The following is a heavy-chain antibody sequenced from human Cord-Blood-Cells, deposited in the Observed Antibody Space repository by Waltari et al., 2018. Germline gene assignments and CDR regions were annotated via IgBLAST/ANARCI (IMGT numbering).Heavy chain of an antibody. CDR1: GFTFSSYG. D-gene: IGHD3-3*01. V-gene: IGHV3-30*18. CDR2: ISYDGSNK. J-gene: IGHJ4*02. Sequence: QVQLVESGGGVVQPGRSLRLSCAASGFTFSSYGMPWVRQAPGKGLEWVAVISYDGSNKYYADSVKGRFTISRDNSKNTLYLQMNSLRAEDTAVYYCAKDFRDFWSGYLDYWGQGTLVTVSS. CDR3: AKDFRDFWSGYLDY.